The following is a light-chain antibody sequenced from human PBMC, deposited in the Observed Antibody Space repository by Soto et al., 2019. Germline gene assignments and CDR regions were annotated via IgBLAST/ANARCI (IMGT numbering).Light chain of an antibody. J-gene: IGLJ2*01. CDR3: GTWDSRLSVVV. CDR1: SSNIGNND. CDR2: DND. Sequence: QSVLTQPPSVSAAPGQRVTISCSGSSSNIGNNDVSWYQQLPGTAPKLLTYDNDKRPSGILDRFSGSKSGTSATLGITGLQTGDEADYYCGTWDSRLSVVVFGGGTQLTVL. V-gene: IGLV1-51*01.